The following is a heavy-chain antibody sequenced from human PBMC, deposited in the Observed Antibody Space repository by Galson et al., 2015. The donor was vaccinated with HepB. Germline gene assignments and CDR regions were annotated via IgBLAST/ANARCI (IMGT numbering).Heavy chain of an antibody. V-gene: IGHV1-46*01. Sequence: SVKVSCKASGSTFTSYNLHWVRQAPGQGLEWMGRINPSDGGTTNTQEFQGRVTMTRDTSTSTVYMELSSLRSEDTAVYYCARGPSIYCSGGSCGGNYVHWGQGTLVTVSS. CDR1: GSTFTSYN. CDR2: INPSDGGT. J-gene: IGHJ4*02. D-gene: IGHD2-15*01. CDR3: ARGPSIYCSGGSCGGNYVH.